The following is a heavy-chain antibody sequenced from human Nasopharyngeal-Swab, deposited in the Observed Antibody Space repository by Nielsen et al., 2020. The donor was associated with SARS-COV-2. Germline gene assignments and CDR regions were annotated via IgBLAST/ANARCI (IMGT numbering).Heavy chain of an antibody. D-gene: IGHD6-19*01. Sequence: GVLKISCAASGFTFSSYWMHWVRQAPGKGLVWVSRINSDGSSTSYADSVKGRFTISRDNAKNTLYLQMNSLRAEDTAVYYCAVAGLVYWGQGTLVTVSS. J-gene: IGHJ4*02. V-gene: IGHV3-74*01. CDR3: AVAGLVY. CDR2: INSDGSST. CDR1: GFTFSSYW.